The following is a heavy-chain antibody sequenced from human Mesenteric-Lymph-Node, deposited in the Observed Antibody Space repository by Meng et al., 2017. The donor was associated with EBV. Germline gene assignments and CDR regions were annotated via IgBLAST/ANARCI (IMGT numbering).Heavy chain of an antibody. D-gene: IGHD1-26*01. CDR1: GGSTRSSSYY. V-gene: IGHV4-39*01. J-gene: IGHJ4*02. Sequence: KRQESGHGRVKPSETLSLTCTVSGGSTRSSSYYWGWIRQPPGKGLEWIGTYYNSGSTHYNPSLKSRVTISVDTSNNQFSLRLISVTAADTAAYYCARQGPSGRTFDYWGQGTLVTVSS. CDR3: ARQGPSGRTFDY. CDR2: YYNSGST.